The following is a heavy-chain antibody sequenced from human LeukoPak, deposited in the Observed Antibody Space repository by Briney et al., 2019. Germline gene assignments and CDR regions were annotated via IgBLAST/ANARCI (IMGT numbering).Heavy chain of an antibody. V-gene: IGHV4-31*03. CDR2: ISYSGST. CDR3: HSSGFSYGGALYYFDY. D-gene: IGHD3-22*01. J-gene: IGHJ4*02. Sequence: TSQTLSLTCTVSGASISSADYFWSWIRQHPGKGLKWIGYISYSGSTSYNPSLKSRVTISLDTSQNQFSLRLSSVTAADTAVYYCHSSGFSYGGALYYFDYWGQGTLVTVSS. CDR1: GASISSADYF.